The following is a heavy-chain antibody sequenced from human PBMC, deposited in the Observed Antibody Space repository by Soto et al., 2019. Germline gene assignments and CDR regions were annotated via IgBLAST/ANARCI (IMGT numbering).Heavy chain of an antibody. D-gene: IGHD2-15*01. CDR3: TAVQLNGAVTRWYLSHDN. CDR1: GFTFVDYA. Sequence: EVQLVESWGGLVQPGQSLRLSCTGSGFTFVDYAISWLRQAPGKGLAWVGFIRSRVHGGTTEYAGSVKGRFTISSDDSTSIAYLQMNRLNTEDTAVYYWTAVQLNGAVTRWYLSHDNWCQGDLVTVAS. V-gene: IGHV3-49*03. CDR2: IRSRVHGGTT. J-gene: IGHJ4*02.